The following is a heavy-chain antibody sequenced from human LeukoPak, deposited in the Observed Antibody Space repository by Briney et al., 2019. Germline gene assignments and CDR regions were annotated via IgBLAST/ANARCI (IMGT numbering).Heavy chain of an antibody. CDR2: IWHDGSIK. J-gene: IGHJ4*02. CDR3: ATDNGSGSGWWGDFDY. Sequence: GRSLRLSCAASGLDFSIYGMHWVRQAPGKGLEWVAVIWHDGSIKYYADSVKGRFTISRDNSKNTLYLEMNSLRAEDTAVYYCATDNGSGSGWWGDFDYWGQGTPVTVSS. D-gene: IGHD6-19*01. CDR1: GLDFSIYG. V-gene: IGHV3-33*01.